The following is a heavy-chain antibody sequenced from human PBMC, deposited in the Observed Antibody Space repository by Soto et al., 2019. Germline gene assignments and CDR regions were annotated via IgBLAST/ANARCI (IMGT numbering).Heavy chain of an antibody. V-gene: IGHV3-74*01. CDR1: GFTFSSYW. J-gene: IGHJ4*02. D-gene: IGHD3-22*01. CDR2: INSDGSST. Sequence: PGGSLRLSCAASGFTFSSYWMHWVRQAPGKGLVWVSRINSDGSSTSYADSVKGRFTISRDNSKNTLYLQMNSLRAEDTAVYYCAKDSHYYDSSGSTDYWGQGTLVTVSS. CDR3: AKDSHYYDSSGSTDY.